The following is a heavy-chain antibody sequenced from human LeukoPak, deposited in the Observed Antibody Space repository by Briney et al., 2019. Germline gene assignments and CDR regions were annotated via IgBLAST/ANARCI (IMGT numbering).Heavy chain of an antibody. J-gene: IGHJ4*02. Sequence: PGGSLRLSCAASEFTFNTYIMTWVRQAPGKGLEWVSSITSRSSSIYYADSVKGRFTISRDNAKNSLYLHINSLRAEDTAVYYCARGESAAGDASEFAYWGQGILVTVSS. V-gene: IGHV3-21*01. CDR3: ARGESAAGDASEFAY. CDR1: EFTFNTYI. D-gene: IGHD6-13*01. CDR2: ITSRSSSI.